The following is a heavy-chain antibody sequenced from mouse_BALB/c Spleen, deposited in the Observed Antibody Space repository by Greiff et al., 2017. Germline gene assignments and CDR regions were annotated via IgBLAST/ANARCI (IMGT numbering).Heavy chain of an antibody. V-gene: IGHV5-17*02. Sequence: EVMLVESGGGLVQPGGSRKLSCAASGFTFSSFGMHWVRQAPEKGLEWVAYISSGSSTIYYADTVKGRFTISRDNPKNTLFLQMTSLRSEDTAMYYCARDWALDYWGQGTTLTVSS. CDR3: ARDWALDY. J-gene: IGHJ2*01. CDR1: GFTFSSFG. D-gene: IGHD4-1*01. CDR2: ISSGSSTI.